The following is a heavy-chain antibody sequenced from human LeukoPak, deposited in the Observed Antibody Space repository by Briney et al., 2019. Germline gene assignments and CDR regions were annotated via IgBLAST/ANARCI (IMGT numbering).Heavy chain of an antibody. Sequence: PGGSLRLSCAASGFTFSSYGMHWVRQAPGKGLEWVAVISYDGSNKYYADSVKGRFTISRDNSKNTLYLQMNSLRAEDTAVYYCAKPRGHILTGYYSNWGQGTLVTVSS. J-gene: IGHJ4*02. D-gene: IGHD3-9*01. CDR3: AKPRGHILTGYYSN. CDR1: GFTFSSYG. CDR2: ISYDGSNK. V-gene: IGHV3-30*18.